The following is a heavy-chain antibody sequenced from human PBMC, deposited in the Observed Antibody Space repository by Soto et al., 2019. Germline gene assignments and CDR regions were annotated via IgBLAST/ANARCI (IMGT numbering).Heavy chain of an antibody. D-gene: IGHD6-6*01. CDR2: IWHSGST. CDR3: AGRSSSRHESDS. CDR1: GDSITSSNW. V-gene: IGHV4-4*01. Sequence: SETLSLTGAVSGDSITSSNWWSWVRQPPEKGLEWIGEIWHSGSTNYNPSLRSRVTVSVDKSKNQFSLKLNSVTAADTAVYCCAGRSSSRHESDSWDQETRVPVSS. J-gene: IGHJ4*02.